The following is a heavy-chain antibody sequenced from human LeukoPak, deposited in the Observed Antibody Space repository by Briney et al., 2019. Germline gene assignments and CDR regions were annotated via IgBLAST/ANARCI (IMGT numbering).Heavy chain of an antibody. CDR3: VREGEHYYGHSASFDY. V-gene: IGHV3-30*04. CDR1: GFTLTGYL. CDR2: MSFEGYV. D-gene: IGHD3-10*01. Sequence: PGGSLRLSCAASGFTLTGYLVHWVRQAPGKGLEWVAVMSFEGYVYCAESLKDRFTVSRDNSKNMIYLHMNSLRAVDTALYYCVREGEHYYGHSASFDYWGQGTMVTVSS. J-gene: IGHJ4*02.